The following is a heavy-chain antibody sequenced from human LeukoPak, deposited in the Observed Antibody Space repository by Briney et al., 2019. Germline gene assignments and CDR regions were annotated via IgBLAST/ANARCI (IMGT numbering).Heavy chain of an antibody. J-gene: IGHJ4*02. CDR2: IYYSGST. CDR3: ARSRQDYYYDSSGYYLGY. Sequence: PSETLSLTCTVSGGSISSYYWSWIRQPPGKGLEWIGYIYYSGSTNYNPSLKSRVTISVDTSKNQFSLKLSSVTAADTAVYYCARSRQDYYYDSSGYYLGYWGQGTLVTVSS. D-gene: IGHD3-22*01. CDR1: GGSISSYY. V-gene: IGHV4-59*01.